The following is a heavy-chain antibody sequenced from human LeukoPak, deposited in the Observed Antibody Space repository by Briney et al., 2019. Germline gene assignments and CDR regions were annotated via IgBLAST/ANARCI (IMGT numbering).Heavy chain of an antibody. V-gene: IGHV5-51*01. D-gene: IGHD4-23*01. CDR1: GYSFAHYW. Sequence: GESLKISCKGSGYSFAHYWIGWVRQMPGKGLEWIGIIYPGDSDTRYSPSFQGQVTISADKSISTAYLQWNSLKASDTAMYYCARHGPYGGNSDEAFDIWGQGTMVTVSS. CDR3: ARHGPYGGNSDEAFDI. J-gene: IGHJ3*02. CDR2: IYPGDSDT.